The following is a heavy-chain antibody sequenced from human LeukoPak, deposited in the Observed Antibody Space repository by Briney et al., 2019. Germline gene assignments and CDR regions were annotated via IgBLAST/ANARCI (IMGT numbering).Heavy chain of an antibody. J-gene: IGHJ4*02. CDR1: DDSISDYY. V-gene: IGHV4-59*01. Sequence: SETLSLTCTVSDDSISDYYRGWIRQPPGKGLEWIGYFYNSGRSTYNPSLKSRVTISADTSKNHFSLKLNSVTTADTAVYYCTRGAGWLIDYWGQGILGTVSS. D-gene: IGHD3-16*01. CDR2: FYNSGRS. CDR3: TRGAGWLIDY.